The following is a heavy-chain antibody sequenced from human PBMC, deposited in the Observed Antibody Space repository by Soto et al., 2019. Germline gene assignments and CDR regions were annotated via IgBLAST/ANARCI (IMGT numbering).Heavy chain of an antibody. V-gene: IGHV4-31*03. D-gene: IGHD3-9*01. J-gene: IGHJ3*02. Sequence: QVRLQESGPGLVKPSQTLSLTCTVSGGSITADGYYWNWVRQRPGQGLEWIGYLYYTGGTYYNSSLKSRVSISVETSWNQLSLSLYSVTAADTAVYYCVRWGYDSRAPDLDIWGQGTMVTVSS. CDR2: LYYTGGT. CDR1: GGSITADGYY. CDR3: VRWGYDSRAPDLDI.